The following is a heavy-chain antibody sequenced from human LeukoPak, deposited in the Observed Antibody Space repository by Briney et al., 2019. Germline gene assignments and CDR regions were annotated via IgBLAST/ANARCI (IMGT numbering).Heavy chain of an antibody. J-gene: IGHJ4*02. Sequence: SQTPSLTCAISGDSVSSNSAAWHWIRQSPSRGLEWLGRTYYRSKWYNDYAVSVKSRITINPDTSKNQFSLQLNSVTPEDTAVYYCARGRLRDGYYFDYWGQGTLVTVSS. D-gene: IGHD5-24*01. CDR1: GDSVSSNSAA. V-gene: IGHV6-1*01. CDR3: ARGRLRDGYYFDY. CDR2: TYYRSKWYN.